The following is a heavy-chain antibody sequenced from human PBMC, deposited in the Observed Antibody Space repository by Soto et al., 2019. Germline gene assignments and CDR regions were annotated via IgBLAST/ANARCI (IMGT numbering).Heavy chain of an antibody. J-gene: IGHJ4*02. CDR2: INHSGST. CDR3: ARGPFVRYDFWSGSYYFDY. CDR1: GGSFSGYY. V-gene: IGHV4-34*01. D-gene: IGHD3-3*01. Sequence: PSETLSLTCAVYGGSFSGYYWSWIRQPPGKGLEWIGEINHSGSTNYNPSLKSRVTISVDTSKNQFSLKLSSVTAADTAVYYCARGPFVRYDFWSGSYYFDYWGPGTLVTVSS.